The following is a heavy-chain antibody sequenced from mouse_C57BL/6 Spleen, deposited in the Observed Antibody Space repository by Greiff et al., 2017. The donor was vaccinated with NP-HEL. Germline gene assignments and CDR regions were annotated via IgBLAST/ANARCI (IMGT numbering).Heavy chain of an antibody. CDR3: TRRTTVVARD. CDR1: GYTFTDYE. Sequence: QVQLKESGAELVRPGASVTLSCKASGYTFTDYEMHWVKQTPVHGLEWIGAIDPETGGTAYNQKFKGKAILTADKSSSTAYMELRSLTSEDSAVYYCTRRTTVVARDWGQGTTLTVSS. CDR2: IDPETGGT. D-gene: IGHD1-1*01. V-gene: IGHV1-15*01. J-gene: IGHJ2*01.